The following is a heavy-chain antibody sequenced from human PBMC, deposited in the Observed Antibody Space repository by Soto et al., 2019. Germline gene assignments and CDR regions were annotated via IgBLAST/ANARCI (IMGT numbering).Heavy chain of an antibody. CDR2: IFSSGST. J-gene: IGHJ4*02. CDR3: AREGSYSAYNFAHGIQLWSFDF. V-gene: IGHV4-4*07. CDR1: GGSINTFY. D-gene: IGHD5-12*01. Sequence: PLSLTCTVSGGSINTFYWSWVRQPAGKGLEWIGRIFSSGSTSFNPSLESRVAMSVDTSKNHFSLNLSSVTAADMAVYYCAREGSYSAYNFAHGIQLWSFDFWGQGALVTVSS.